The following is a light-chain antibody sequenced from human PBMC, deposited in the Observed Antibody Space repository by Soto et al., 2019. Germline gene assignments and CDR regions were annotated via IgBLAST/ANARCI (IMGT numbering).Light chain of an antibody. V-gene: IGKV3-20*01. CDR1: KSVTDTS. CDR2: GAS. CDR3: QQYGRT. Sequence: VLTQSPGTQSLSPGDRATLSCRVSKSVTDTSVAWYQQKPGQSPRLLIYGASNRATGIPDRFSGSGSGTDFTLTINRLEPEDFAMYYCQQYGRTFGQGTKVE. J-gene: IGKJ1*01.